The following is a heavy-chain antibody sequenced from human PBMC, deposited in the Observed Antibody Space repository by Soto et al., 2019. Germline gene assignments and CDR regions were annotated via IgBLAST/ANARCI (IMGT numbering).Heavy chain of an antibody. CDR3: ARVGTGSSTPLDI. J-gene: IGHJ3*02. D-gene: IGHD3-9*01. Sequence: LXLSCFASAFMFTRSTMNWVRQAPGKGLEWVSSITSASDYIFYADSVKGRFTISRDNAKNSLYLQMNSLRAEDTAVYYCARVGTGSSTPLDIWGQGTMVTVSS. CDR1: AFMFTRST. V-gene: IGHV3-21*01. CDR2: ITSASDYI.